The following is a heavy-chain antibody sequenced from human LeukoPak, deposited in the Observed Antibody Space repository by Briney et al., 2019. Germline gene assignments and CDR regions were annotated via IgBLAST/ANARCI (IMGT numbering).Heavy chain of an antibody. D-gene: IGHD3-22*01. Sequence: GASVKVSCKASGYTFTGYYMHWVRQAPGQGLEWMGWINPNSGGTNYAQKFQGRVTMTRDTSISTAYMELSRLRSDDTAVYYCARVFDYYDSSGYYGYWGQGTLVTVS. V-gene: IGHV1-2*02. J-gene: IGHJ4*02. CDR1: GYTFTGYY. CDR3: ARVFDYYDSSGYYGY. CDR2: INPNSGGT.